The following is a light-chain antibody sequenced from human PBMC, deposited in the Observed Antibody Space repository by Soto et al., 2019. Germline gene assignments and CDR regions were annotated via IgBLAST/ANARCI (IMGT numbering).Light chain of an antibody. V-gene: IGKV3-20*01. CDR3: QQYVMPPFT. Sequence: EIVLTQSPGTLSLSPGERATLSCRASQSVSSSYLAWYQVKPGQAPRLVIYGASSRATGIPDRFSGGGSGTEFTLSISRLEPEDFAVYYCQQYVMPPFTFGRGTKVDIK. CDR2: GAS. CDR1: QSVSSSY. J-gene: IGKJ2*01.